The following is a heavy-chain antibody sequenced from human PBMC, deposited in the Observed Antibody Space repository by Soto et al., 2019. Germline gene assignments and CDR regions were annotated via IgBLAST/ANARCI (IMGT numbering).Heavy chain of an antibody. D-gene: IGHD5-12*01. CDR2: INPSGGST. J-gene: IGHJ4*02. V-gene: IGHV1-46*01. CDR3: ASGTPRISRYSTQRPYYFDY. CDR1: GYTFTSYY. Sequence: ASVKVSCKASGYTFTSYYMHWVRQAPGQGLEWMGIINPSGGSTSYAQKFQGRVTITADESTSTAYMELSSLRSEDTAVYYCASGTPRISRYSTQRPYYFDYWGQGTLVTVSS.